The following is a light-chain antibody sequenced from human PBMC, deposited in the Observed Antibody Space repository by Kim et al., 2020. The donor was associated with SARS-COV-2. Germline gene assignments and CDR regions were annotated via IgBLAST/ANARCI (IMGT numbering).Light chain of an antibody. V-gene: IGLV1-40*01. Sequence: RVTTSCTGSTSNIGAGYDVHWYQQLPGTAPKLLTHGNSNRPSGVPDRFSGSKSGTSASLAITGLQAEDEADYYCQSYDSSLRGSVFGGGTQLTVL. CDR2: GNS. CDR3: QSYDSSLRGSV. CDR1: TSNIGAGYD. J-gene: IGLJ3*02.